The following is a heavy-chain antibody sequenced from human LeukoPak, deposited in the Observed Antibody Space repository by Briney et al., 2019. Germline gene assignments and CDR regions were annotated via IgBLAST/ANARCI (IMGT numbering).Heavy chain of an antibody. D-gene: IGHD3-22*01. CDR1: GYTFTSYY. CDR3: AKEVHYYDSSDYFPLGY. J-gene: IGHJ4*02. V-gene: IGHV1-46*01. CDR2: INPSADST. Sequence: ASVKVSCKASGYTFTSYYIHWVRQAPGQGLEWMGIINPSADSTNYAQKFQGRVTMTRDMSTSTVYMDLSSLTSDDTAVYYCAKEVHYYDSSDYFPLGYWGQGTLITVSS.